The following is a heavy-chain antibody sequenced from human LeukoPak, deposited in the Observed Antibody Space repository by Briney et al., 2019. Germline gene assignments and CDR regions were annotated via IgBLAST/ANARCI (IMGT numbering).Heavy chain of an antibody. Sequence: PSETLSLTCTVSGGSISSSSYYWGWIRQPPGKGLEWIGSIYYSGSTYYNPSLKSRVTISVDTSKNQFSLKLSSVTAADTAVYYCASLSRGLAYCSGDCYYDYWGQGTLVTVSS. V-gene: IGHV4-39*01. J-gene: IGHJ4*02. CDR3: ASLSRGLAYCSGDCYYDY. CDR1: GGSISSSSYY. CDR2: IYYSGST. D-gene: IGHD2-21*01.